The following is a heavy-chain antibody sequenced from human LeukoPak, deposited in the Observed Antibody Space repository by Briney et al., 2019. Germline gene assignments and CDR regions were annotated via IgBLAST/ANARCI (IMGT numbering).Heavy chain of an antibody. D-gene: IGHD6-6*01. V-gene: IGHV3-33*03. CDR3: ARGPNSNWSGLDF. Sequence: PGGSLRLSCAASGFTFRSYGMHWVRQAPGKGLEWVAVIWYDGSNKYYEDSVKGRFTISRDNAKNTLYLQVNNLRAEDTAVYYCARGPNSNWSGLDFRGQGTLLTVSS. CDR1: GFTFRSYG. J-gene: IGHJ4*02. CDR2: IWYDGSNK.